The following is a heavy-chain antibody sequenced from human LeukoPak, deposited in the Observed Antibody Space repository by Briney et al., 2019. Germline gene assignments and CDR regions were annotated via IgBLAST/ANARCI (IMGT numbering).Heavy chain of an antibody. D-gene: IGHD2-8*02. V-gene: IGHV3-30-3*01. CDR2: ISYDGSNK. CDR3: ARDFGGVPFDP. Sequence: PGGSLRLSCAASGFTFSSYAMSWVRQAPGKGLEWVAVISYDGSNKYYADSVKGRFTISRDNSKNTLYLQMNSLRAEDTAVYYCARDFGGVPFDPWGQGTLVTVSS. CDR1: GFTFSSYA. J-gene: IGHJ5*02.